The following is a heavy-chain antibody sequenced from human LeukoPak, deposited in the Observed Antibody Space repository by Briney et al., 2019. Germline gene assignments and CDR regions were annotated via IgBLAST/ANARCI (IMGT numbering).Heavy chain of an antibody. CDR3: AKDVTIFGKIAQGGFDY. CDR1: GFTFDDYT. V-gene: IGHV3-43*01. CDR2: ISWDGGST. Sequence: GGSLRLSCAASGFTFDDYTMHWVRQAPGKGLEWVSLISWDGGSTYYADSVKGRFTISRDNSKNSLYLQMNSLRTEDTALYYCAKDVTIFGKIAQGGFDYWGQGTLVTVSS. D-gene: IGHD3-3*01. J-gene: IGHJ4*02.